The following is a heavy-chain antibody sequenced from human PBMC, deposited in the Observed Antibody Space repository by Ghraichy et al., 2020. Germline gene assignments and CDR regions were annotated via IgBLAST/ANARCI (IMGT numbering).Heavy chain of an antibody. V-gene: IGHV3-23*01. CDR3: AKSSTQLLRNSIRGGEDY. CDR2: ISGSGGST. CDR1: GFTFSSYA. J-gene: IGHJ4*02. D-gene: IGHD2-2*01. Sequence: GESLNISCAASGFTFSSYAMSWVRQAPGKGLEWVSAISGSGGSTYYADSVKGRFTISRDNSKNTLYLQMNSLRAEDTAVYYCAKSSTQLLRNSIRGGEDYWGQGTLVTVSS.